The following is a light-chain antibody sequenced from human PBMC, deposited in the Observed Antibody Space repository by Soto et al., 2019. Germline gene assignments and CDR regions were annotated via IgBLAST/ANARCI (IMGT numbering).Light chain of an antibody. V-gene: IGLV2-23*01. Sequence: QSVLTQPASVSGSPGQSITISCIGISSAVGSYNLASWYQQHPGKAPKLVIYEGNKRPSGVSYRFSGSTSGKTAALTISGLQTEDEADYYCCSYAGSLSLVVFGGGTKVTVL. CDR2: EGN. CDR1: SSAVGSYNL. CDR3: CSYAGSLSLVV. J-gene: IGLJ2*01.